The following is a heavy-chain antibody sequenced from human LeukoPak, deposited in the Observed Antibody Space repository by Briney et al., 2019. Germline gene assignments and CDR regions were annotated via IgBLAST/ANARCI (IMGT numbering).Heavy chain of an antibody. CDR2: ISAYNGNT. Sequence: ASVKVSCKASGYTFTSYGISWVRQAPGQGLEWMGWISAYNGNTNYAQKLQGRVTMTTDTSTSTAYMELRSLRSEDTAVYYCARGDAMVRGVISWGYYYGMDVWGQGTTVTVSS. D-gene: IGHD3-10*01. CDR1: GYTFTSYG. V-gene: IGHV1-18*01. CDR3: ARGDAMVRGVISWGYYYGMDV. J-gene: IGHJ6*02.